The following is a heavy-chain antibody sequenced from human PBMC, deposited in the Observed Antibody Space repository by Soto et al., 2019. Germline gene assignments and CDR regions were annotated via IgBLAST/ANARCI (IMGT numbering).Heavy chain of an antibody. CDR3: ARSQRGRTAFTFDY. D-gene: IGHD3-16*01. Sequence: SETVSGTSAVSGGSVSNDNYYWSWIRQPPGKGLEWIGYIYYSGTTNYNSYLKSRLSLSVDMSKNQFSLKLASVTAADTAVCFCARSQRGRTAFTFDYWGQGALVTVSS. J-gene: IGHJ4*02. CDR2: IYYSGTT. CDR1: GGSVSNDNYY. V-gene: IGHV4-61*01.